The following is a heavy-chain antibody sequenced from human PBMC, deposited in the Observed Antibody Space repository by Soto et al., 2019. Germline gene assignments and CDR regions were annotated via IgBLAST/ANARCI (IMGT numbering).Heavy chain of an antibody. CDR2: IIPIVGTG. CDR1: GGTFSNYA. J-gene: IGHJ6*02. CDR3: ARVVILVPTASTHYYYHMDV. Sequence: QVQLVQSGAEVRKPGSSVTVSCKASGGTFSNYAISWVRQAPGQGLEWMGGIIPIVGTGSYAQKFQGRVTSTADGPTTTAYMELSSLRFEDTAVYYCARVVILVPTASTHYYYHMDVWGPGTTVTVSS. D-gene: IGHD2-2*01. V-gene: IGHV1-69*01.